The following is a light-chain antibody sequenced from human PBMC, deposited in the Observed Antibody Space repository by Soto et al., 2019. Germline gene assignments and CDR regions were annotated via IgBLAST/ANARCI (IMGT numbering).Light chain of an antibody. CDR2: GAS. CDR3: QQYVTSPLT. CDR1: QSVSSY. J-gene: IGKJ4*01. V-gene: IGKV3-20*01. Sequence: EIVLTQSPATLSLSPGERATLSCRASQSVSSYLAWYQQKPGQAPRLLIYGASIRATDLPDRFSGGGSGTDFTLTISRLEPEDFAVYYCQQYVTSPLTFGGGTKWIS.